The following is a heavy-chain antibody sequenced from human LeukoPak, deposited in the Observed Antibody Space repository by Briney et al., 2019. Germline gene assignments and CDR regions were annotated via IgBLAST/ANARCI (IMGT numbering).Heavy chain of an antibody. CDR2: ISSSSSYI. CDR3: ARDRQAYGMDV. J-gene: IGHJ6*02. V-gene: IGHV3-21*01. Sequence: SGGSLRLYCAASGFTFSSYSMNWVRQAPGKGLEWVSSISSSSSYIYYADSVKGRFTISRDNAKNSLYLQMNSLRAEDTAVYYCARDRQAYGMDVWGQGTTVTVSS. CDR1: GFTFSSYS.